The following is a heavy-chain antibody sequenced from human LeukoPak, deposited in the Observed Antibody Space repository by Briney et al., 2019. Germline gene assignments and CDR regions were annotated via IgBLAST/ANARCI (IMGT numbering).Heavy chain of an antibody. CDR1: GGTFSSYA. D-gene: IGHD2-15*01. V-gene: IGHV1-69*13. CDR3: ASLGDCSGGSCSGVPDY. CDR2: IIPIFGTA. Sequence: SVKVSCKASGGTFSSYAISWVRQAPGQGLEWMGGIIPIFGTANYAQKFQGRVTITADESTSTAYMELSSLRSEDTAVYYCASLGDCSGGSCSGVPDYWGQGTLVTVSS. J-gene: IGHJ4*02.